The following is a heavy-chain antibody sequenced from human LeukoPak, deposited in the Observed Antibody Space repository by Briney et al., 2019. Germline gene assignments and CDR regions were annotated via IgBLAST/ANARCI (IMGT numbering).Heavy chain of an antibody. CDR3: AIGYYGSGSYYFDY. CDR2: IYPSGNT. J-gene: IGHJ4*02. Sequence: PSETLSLTCSVSGGSFSNYFWSWVRQPAGKGLEWIGRIYPSGNTNYNPSLKSRVTISVDTSKNQFSLKLSSVTAADTAVYYCAIGYYGSGSYYFDYWGQGTLVTVSS. CDR1: GGSFSNYF. D-gene: IGHD3-10*01. V-gene: IGHV4-4*07.